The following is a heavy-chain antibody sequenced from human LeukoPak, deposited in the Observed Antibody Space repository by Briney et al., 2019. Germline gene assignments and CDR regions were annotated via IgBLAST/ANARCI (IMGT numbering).Heavy chain of an antibody. CDR2: FDPVDDET. V-gene: IGHV1-24*01. CDR1: GYTFTSYG. CDR3: STEHDSSLDY. Sequence: GASVKVSCKASGYTFTSYGISWVRQAPGQGLEWMGGFDPVDDETIYAQRFQGRLTMTEDTSTDTAYMELNSLRSEDTAVYYCSTEHDSSLDYWGQGTLVTVSS. D-gene: IGHD3-22*01. J-gene: IGHJ4*02.